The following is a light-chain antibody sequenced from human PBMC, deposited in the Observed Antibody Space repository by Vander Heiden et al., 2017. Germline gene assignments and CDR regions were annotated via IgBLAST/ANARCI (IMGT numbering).Light chain of an antibody. CDR1: QSLLHSNGYNY. CDR3: MQALQTPT. CDR2: LGS. J-gene: IGKJ3*01. Sequence: DIVMTQSPLSLPVTPGEPASISCRSSQSLLHSNGYNYLDWYLQKPGQSPQLLIYLGSNRASGVPDRCSGSGSGTDFTLKNSRVEAEDVGVYYCMQALQTPTFGPGTKVDIK. V-gene: IGKV2-28*01.